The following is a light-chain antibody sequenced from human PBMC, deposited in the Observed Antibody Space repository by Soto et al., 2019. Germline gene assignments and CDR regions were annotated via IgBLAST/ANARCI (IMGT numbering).Light chain of an antibody. CDR2: DNN. CDR1: SSNIGNNY. CDR3: GTWDSSLSAYV. Sequence: QSVLTQPPSVSAAPGQKVTISCSGSSSNIGNNYVSWYQQLPGTAPKLLIYDNNKRSSGIPDRFSGSKSGTSATLGITGLQTGDEADYYCGTWDSSLSAYVFGTGTRSPS. V-gene: IGLV1-51*01. J-gene: IGLJ1*01.